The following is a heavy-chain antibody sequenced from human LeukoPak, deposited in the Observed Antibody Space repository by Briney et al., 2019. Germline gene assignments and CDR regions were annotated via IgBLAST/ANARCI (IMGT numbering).Heavy chain of an antibody. Sequence: ASVKVYCKASGYTFTGYYMHWVRQAPGQGLEWMGWINPNSGGTNYAQKFQGRVTMTRDTSISTAYMELSRLRSDDTAVYYCARGMGTGTTGHLLGYWGQGTLVTVSS. CDR2: INPNSGGT. CDR1: GYTFTGYY. J-gene: IGHJ4*02. V-gene: IGHV1-2*02. D-gene: IGHD1-7*01. CDR3: ARGMGTGTTGHLLGY.